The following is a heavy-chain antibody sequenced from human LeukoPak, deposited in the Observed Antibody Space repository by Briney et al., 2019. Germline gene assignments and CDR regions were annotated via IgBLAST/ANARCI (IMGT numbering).Heavy chain of an antibody. CDR1: GGTFSSYA. D-gene: IGHD6-6*01. CDR2: IIPIFGTA. Sequence: GSSVKVSCKASGGTFSSYAISWVRQAPGQGLEWMGGIIPIFGTANYAQKFQGRVTITTDESTSTAYMELSSLRSEDTAVYYCARAEYSSSVDYYYYMGVWGKGTTVTVSS. CDR3: ARAEYSSSVDYYYYMGV. V-gene: IGHV1-69*05. J-gene: IGHJ6*03.